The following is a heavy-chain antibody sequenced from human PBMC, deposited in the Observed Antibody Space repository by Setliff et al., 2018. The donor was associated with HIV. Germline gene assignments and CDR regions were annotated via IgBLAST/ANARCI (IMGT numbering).Heavy chain of an antibody. Sequence: GGSLRLSCAASGFTFSRSAVHWVRQAPGKGLEWVAVISNDGSNKFYADSVKGRFTISRDNSKNTVYLQMNSLRTEDTAVYYCARDLINDYNFWSGSTYYFDYWGQGTLVTVSS. D-gene: IGHD3-3*01. V-gene: IGHV3-30*01. J-gene: IGHJ4*02. CDR3: ARDLINDYNFWSGSTYYFDY. CDR2: ISNDGSNK. CDR1: GFTFSRSA.